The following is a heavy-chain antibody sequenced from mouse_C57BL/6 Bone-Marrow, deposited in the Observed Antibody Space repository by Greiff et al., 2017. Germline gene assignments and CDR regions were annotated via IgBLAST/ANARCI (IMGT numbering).Heavy chain of an antibody. V-gene: IGHV1-81*01. CDR3: ARRYYYGSSPWYFDV. D-gene: IGHD1-1*01. Sequence: VQLQQSGAELARPGASVKLSCKASGYTFTSYGISWVKQRTGQGLEWIGEIYPRSGNTYYNEKFKGKATLTADKSSSTAYMELRSLTSEDSAVYVCARRYYYGSSPWYFDVWGTGTTVTVSS. CDR1: GYTFTSYG. CDR2: IYPRSGNT. J-gene: IGHJ1*03.